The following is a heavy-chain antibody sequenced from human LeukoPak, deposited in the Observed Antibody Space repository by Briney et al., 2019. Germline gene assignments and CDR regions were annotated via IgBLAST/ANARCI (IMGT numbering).Heavy chain of an antibody. D-gene: IGHD1-26*01. CDR2: IKRKTNGGAT. CDR1: GFTFSNVW. Sequence: GGSLRLSCAASGFTFSNVWMNWVRQAPGKGLEWVGLIKRKTNGGATEYAAPVKGRFVISRDDSENTLYLQMNSLKTEDTAVYYCATDLGQRYYIDWGQGTLVTVSS. V-gene: IGHV3-15*01. J-gene: IGHJ4*02. CDR3: ATDLGQRYYID.